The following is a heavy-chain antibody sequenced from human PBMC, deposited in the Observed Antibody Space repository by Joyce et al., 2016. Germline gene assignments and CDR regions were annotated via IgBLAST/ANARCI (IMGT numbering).Heavy chain of an antibody. V-gene: IGHV3-64D*06. CDR2: STNDGGMT. D-gene: IGHD3-9*01. Sequence: EVQLMQSGGDLVQPGGSLRLSCSASGFTFSSYAMHWIRQAPGKGLEYISGSTNDGGMTHFIDSVKGRFSISRDNSKNMVYLQMSSLKTEDTATYYCVVRNSTGWYDYWGQGTLVTVSS. CDR3: VVRNSTGWYDY. J-gene: IGHJ4*02. CDR1: GFTFSSYA.